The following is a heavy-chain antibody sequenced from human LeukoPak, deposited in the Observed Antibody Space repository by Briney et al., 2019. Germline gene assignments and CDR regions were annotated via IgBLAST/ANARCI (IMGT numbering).Heavy chain of an antibody. CDR1: GYTFTSYG. Sequence: ASVKVSCKASGYTFTSYGISWVRQAPGQGLEWMGWISAYNGNTNYAQRLQGRVTMTTDTSTSTAYMELRSLRSDDTAVYYCARVITMIVEDAFDIWGQGTMVTVSS. V-gene: IGHV1-18*01. CDR3: ARVITMIVEDAFDI. J-gene: IGHJ3*02. CDR2: ISAYNGNT. D-gene: IGHD3-22*01.